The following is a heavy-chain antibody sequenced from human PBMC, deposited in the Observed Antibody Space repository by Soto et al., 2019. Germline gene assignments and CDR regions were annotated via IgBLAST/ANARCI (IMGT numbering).Heavy chain of an antibody. CDR3: ARITIFGVVIGSYYMDV. D-gene: IGHD3-3*01. CDR1: GGSFSGYY. Sequence: SETLSLTCAVYGGSFSGYYWSWIRQPPGKGLEWIGEINHSGSTNYNPSLKSRVTISLDTSKNQFSLKLSSVTAADTAVYYCARITIFGVVIGSYYMDVWGKGTTVTVSS. CDR2: INHSGST. J-gene: IGHJ6*03. V-gene: IGHV4-34*01.